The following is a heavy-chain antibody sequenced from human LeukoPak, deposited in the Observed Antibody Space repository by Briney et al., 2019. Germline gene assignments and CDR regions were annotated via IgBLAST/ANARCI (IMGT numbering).Heavy chain of an antibody. J-gene: IGHJ4*02. Sequence: PGGSLRLSCAASGFTFSSYAMSWVRQAPGKGLEWVSAISGSSGSTYYADSVKGRFTISRDNSKNTLYLQMNSLRAEDTAVYYCAKDFNQYSSGGRWDYWGQGTLVTVSS. CDR1: GFTFSSYA. CDR2: ISGSSGST. D-gene: IGHD6-19*01. V-gene: IGHV3-23*01. CDR3: AKDFNQYSSGGRWDY.